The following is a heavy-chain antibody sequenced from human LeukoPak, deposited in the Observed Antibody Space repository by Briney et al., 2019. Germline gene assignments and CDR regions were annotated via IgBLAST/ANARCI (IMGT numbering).Heavy chain of an antibody. CDR1: GGSFSGYY. V-gene: IGHV4-34*01. D-gene: IGHD4-17*01. CDR2: INHSGST. J-gene: IGHJ5*02. Sequence: SETLSLTCAVYGGSFSGYYWSWIRQPPGKGLEWIGEINHSGSTNNNPSLKSRVTISVDTSKNQFSLKLSSVTVADTAVYYCAREALRPSRWFDPWGQGTLVTVSS. CDR3: AREALRPSRWFDP.